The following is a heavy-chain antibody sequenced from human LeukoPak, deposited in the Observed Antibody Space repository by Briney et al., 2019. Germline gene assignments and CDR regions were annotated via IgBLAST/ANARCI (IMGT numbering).Heavy chain of an antibody. J-gene: IGHJ4*02. Sequence: SETLSLTCTVSGGSISSYYWSWIRQPPGKGLEWIGYIYYGGSTNYNPSLKSRVTISVDTSKNQFSLKLSSVTAADTAVYYCARLLKWVAAASYYFDYWGQGTLATVSS. CDR2: IYYGGST. D-gene: IGHD6-13*01. CDR1: GGSISSYY. CDR3: ARLLKWVAAASYYFDY. V-gene: IGHV4-59*08.